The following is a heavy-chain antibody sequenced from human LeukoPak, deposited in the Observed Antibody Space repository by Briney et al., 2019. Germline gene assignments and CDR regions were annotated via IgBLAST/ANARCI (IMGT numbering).Heavy chain of an antibody. CDR1: GFTFSSYE. J-gene: IGHJ4*02. CDR2: ISSSGSTI. V-gene: IGHV3-48*03. Sequence: PGGSLRLSCAASGFTFSSYEMNWVRQAPGKGLEWDSYISSSGSTIYYADSVKGRFTISRDNAKNSLYLQMNSLRAEDTAVYYCAREGPLVATTPHFDYWGQGTLVTVSS. D-gene: IGHD5-12*01. CDR3: AREGPLVATTPHFDY.